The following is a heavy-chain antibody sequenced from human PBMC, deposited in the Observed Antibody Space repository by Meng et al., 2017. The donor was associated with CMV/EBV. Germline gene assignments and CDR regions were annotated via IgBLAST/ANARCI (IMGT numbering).Heavy chain of an antibody. CDR3: ARGSSTSSGGVYYYYGMDV. D-gene: IGHD2-2*01. Sequence: GESLKISWAASGFTFSSYDMHWVRQATGKGLWWVSAIGTSGDTYYPGSVKGRFTIPRENATNALYLQMNSRRAGDTAVYYCARGSSTSSGGVYYYYGMDVWGQGTTVTVSS. V-gene: IGHV3-13*01. CDR1: GFTFSSYD. J-gene: IGHJ6*02. CDR2: IGTSGDT.